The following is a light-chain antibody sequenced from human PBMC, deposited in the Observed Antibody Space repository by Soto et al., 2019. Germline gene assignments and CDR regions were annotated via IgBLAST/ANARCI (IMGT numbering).Light chain of an antibody. J-gene: IGKJ2*01. CDR3: QQRHSTPYT. V-gene: IGKV1-39*01. CDR2: GAS. Sequence: DIQMTQSPSSLSASVGDRVTITCRASQSISSYLDWYQQKPGKAPKLLIYGASHLQSGVPSRFSGSGSGTDYTLTISSLQPEDFATYYCQQRHSTPYTFGQGTKLEFK. CDR1: QSISSY.